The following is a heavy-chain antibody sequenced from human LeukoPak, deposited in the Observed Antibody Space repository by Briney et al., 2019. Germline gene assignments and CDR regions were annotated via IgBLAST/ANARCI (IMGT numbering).Heavy chain of an antibody. CDR1: GYTLTELS. V-gene: IGHV1-24*01. D-gene: IGHD4-11*01. J-gene: IGHJ3*02. CDR2: FDPEDGET. Sequence: GASVKVSCKVSGYTLTELSMHWVRQAPGKGLEWMGGFDPEDGETIYAQKFQGRVTMTEDTSTDTAYMELSSLRSEDTAVYYCATHTDNSNWSNAFDIWGQGTMVTVSS. CDR3: ATHTDNSNWSNAFDI.